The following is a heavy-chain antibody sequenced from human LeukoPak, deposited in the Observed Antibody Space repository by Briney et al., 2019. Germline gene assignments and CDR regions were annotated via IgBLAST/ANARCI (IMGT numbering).Heavy chain of an antibody. CDR3: ARGGTPESKVTIFGAADDY. V-gene: IGHV1-2*02. CDR2: INPNSGGT. D-gene: IGHD3-3*01. CDR1: GYTFTGYY. Sequence: ASVKVSCKASGYTFTGYYMHWVRQAPGQGLEWMGWINPNSGGTNYAQKFQGKVTMTRDTSISTAYMELSRLRSDDTAVYYCARGGTPESKVTIFGAADDYWGQGTLVTVSS. J-gene: IGHJ4*02.